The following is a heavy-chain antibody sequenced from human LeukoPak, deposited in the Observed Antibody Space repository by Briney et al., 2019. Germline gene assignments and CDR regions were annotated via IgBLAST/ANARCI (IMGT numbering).Heavy chain of an antibody. J-gene: IGHJ4*02. V-gene: IGHV3-23*01. D-gene: IGHD6-13*01. CDR3: ASWVAAADLIY. Sequence: GGSLRLSCAASGFTFTTYGMSWVRQAPGKGLEWVSTISGRGHSTYYAGSVRGRFTISRDNSMNTLYLQMNSLRAEDTAVYYCASWVAAADLIYWGQGTLVTVSS. CDR1: GFTFTTYG. CDR2: ISGRGHST.